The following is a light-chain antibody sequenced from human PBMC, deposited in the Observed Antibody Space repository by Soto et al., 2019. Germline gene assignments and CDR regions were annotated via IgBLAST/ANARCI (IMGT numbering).Light chain of an antibody. Sequence: EIVLTQSPVTLSLSPGERATLSCRASQSVSSRYFAWYQQKPGQAPRLLIYAACSRAAGIPDRFSVSGSETDLTLTISSLEPDDFAMYYCHQYDSSRTFGPGTKVQ. CDR2: AAC. CDR3: HQYDSSRT. CDR1: QSVSSRY. J-gene: IGKJ1*01. V-gene: IGKV3-20*01.